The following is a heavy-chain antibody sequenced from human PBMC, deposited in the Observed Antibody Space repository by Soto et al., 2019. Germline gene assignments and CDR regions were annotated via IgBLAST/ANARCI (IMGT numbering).Heavy chain of an antibody. Sequence: ASVKVSCKASGYTFSDYSMHWVRQAPGEGLEWMGSITPYTAGTRYAQKFQGRVTMTSDTSSVTAYMELNRLRFDDTAVYYCARAPAGAVNHWGQGTLVTVSS. V-gene: IGHV1-2*02. J-gene: IGHJ4*02. D-gene: IGHD3-10*01. CDR2: ITPYTAGT. CDR3: ARAPAGAVNH. CDR1: GYTFSDYS.